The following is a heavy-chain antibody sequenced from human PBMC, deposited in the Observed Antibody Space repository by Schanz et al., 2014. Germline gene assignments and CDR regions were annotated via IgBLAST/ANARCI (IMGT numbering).Heavy chain of an antibody. D-gene: IGHD5-12*01. J-gene: IGHJ3*01. CDR3: ARDGGRDGYNLAFDV. Sequence: EVQLVESGGGLVQPGGSLRLSCAASGFTFYNYAMTWVRQAPGKGLEWISSMYINSGSTQYADSVKGRFIISRDSSKNTLFLQMNSLRAEDTAVYFCARDGGRDGYNLAFDVWGQGTLVTVSS. CDR2: MYINSGST. CDR1: GFTFYNYA. V-gene: IGHV3-23*04.